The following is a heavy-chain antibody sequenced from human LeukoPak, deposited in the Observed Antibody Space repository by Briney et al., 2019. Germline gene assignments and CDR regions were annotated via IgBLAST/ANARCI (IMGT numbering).Heavy chain of an antibody. J-gene: IGHJ5*02. D-gene: IGHD2-15*01. CDR2: IKQDGSEK. CDR3: ARARIVVVVAATRDWFDP. Sequence: PGGSLRLSCAASGFTFSSYWMSWVRQAPGKGLEWVANIKQDGSEKYYVDSVKGRFTISRDNAKNSLYLQMNSLRAEDTAVYYCARARIVVVVAATRDWFDPWGQGTLVTVSS. V-gene: IGHV3-7*03. CDR1: GFTFSSYW.